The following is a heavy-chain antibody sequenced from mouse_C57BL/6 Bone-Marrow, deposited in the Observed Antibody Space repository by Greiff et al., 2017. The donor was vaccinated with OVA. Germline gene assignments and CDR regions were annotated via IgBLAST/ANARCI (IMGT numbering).Heavy chain of an antibody. CDR3: AVYGYGFAY. CDR2: IDPEDGGT. D-gene: IGHD2-2*01. Sequence: EVQLQQSGAELVKPEASVKLSCTASGFNIKDYYMHWVKQRTEQGLEWIGRIDPEDGGTKYAPKFQGTATITADTSSNTAYLQLSSLTSEDTAVYYCAVYGYGFAYWGQGTLVTVSA. J-gene: IGHJ3*01. V-gene: IGHV14-2*01. CDR1: GFNIKDYY.